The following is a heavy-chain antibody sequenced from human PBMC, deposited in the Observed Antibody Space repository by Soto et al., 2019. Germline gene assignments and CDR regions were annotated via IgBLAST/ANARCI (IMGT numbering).Heavy chain of an antibody. J-gene: IGHJ4*02. V-gene: IGHV3-15*07. Sequence: GGSLRLSCAASGFTFSSAWFNWVRQAPGKGLEWVGRIKSQNDGGTADYAAPVRDRFTISKDDSINTLYLQMNSLQTEDTGVYFCTADLPAFIPQVDSWGQGTLVTVSS. D-gene: IGHD3-3*02. CDR1: GFTFSSAW. CDR3: TADLPAFIPQVDS. CDR2: IKSQNDGGTA.